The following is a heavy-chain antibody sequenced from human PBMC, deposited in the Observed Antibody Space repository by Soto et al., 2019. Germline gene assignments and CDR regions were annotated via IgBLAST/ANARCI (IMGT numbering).Heavy chain of an antibody. CDR3: AREGDMKFHSDSSDEPGY. D-gene: IGHD3-22*01. V-gene: IGHV1-69*04. CDR1: GGTFSSFV. Sequence: QVQLVQSGAEVKKPGSSVKVSCKASGGTFSSFVISWVRQAPGQGLEWMGRIIPSIGIINYAQKFQGRVTITADTSTSTAYIELSSLRSDDTAVYYCAREGDMKFHSDSSDEPGYWGQGTLVTVSS. J-gene: IGHJ4*02. CDR2: IIPSIGII.